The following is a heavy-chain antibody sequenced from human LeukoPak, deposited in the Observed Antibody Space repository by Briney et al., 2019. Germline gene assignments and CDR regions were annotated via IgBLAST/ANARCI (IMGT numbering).Heavy chain of an antibody. CDR2: IYSGGST. Sequence: PGGSLRLSCAASGFTVSSNYMSWVRQAPGKGLEWVSVIYSGGSTYYADSVKGRFTISRDNSKNTPYLQMNSLRAEDTAVYYCARDGTYYYGSGSYLIDYWGQGTLVTVSS. D-gene: IGHD3-10*01. J-gene: IGHJ4*02. V-gene: IGHV3-66*01. CDR1: GFTVSSNY. CDR3: ARDGTYYYGSGSYLIDY.